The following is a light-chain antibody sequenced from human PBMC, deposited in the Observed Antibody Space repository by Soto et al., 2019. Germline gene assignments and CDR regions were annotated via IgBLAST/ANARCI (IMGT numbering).Light chain of an antibody. CDR3: QHYGASAMYT. CDR2: GAS. CDR1: QSVTNNY. J-gene: IGKJ2*01. V-gene: IGKV3-20*01. Sequence: EMVLTQSPGTLSLSPGERATLSCRASQSVTNNYLAWYQQRPGQAPRLLIYGASSRATGIPDRFSGSGSGTDFTLTISRLEPEDFAVYYCQHYGASAMYTFGQGTKLETK.